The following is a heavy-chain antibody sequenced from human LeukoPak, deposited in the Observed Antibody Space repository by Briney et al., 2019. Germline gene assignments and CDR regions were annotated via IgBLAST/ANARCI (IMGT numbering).Heavy chain of an antibody. CDR3: ARVPYCTNGICYTHYYCDY. D-gene: IGHD2-8*01. V-gene: IGHV1-46*01. CDR1: GYTFTNYY. CDR2: INPSGGST. Sequence: GASVKVSCKASGYTFTNYYMHWVRQAPGQGLKWMGMINPSGGSTTYAQKFQGRVTMTRDTSTSTVYMELSSLRSEDTAVYYCARVPYCTNGICYTHYYCDYWGQGTLVTVSS. J-gene: IGHJ4*02.